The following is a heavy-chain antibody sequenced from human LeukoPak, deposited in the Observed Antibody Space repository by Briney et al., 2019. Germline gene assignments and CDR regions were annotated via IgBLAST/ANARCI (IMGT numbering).Heavy chain of an antibody. J-gene: IGHJ4*02. D-gene: IGHD4-17*01. CDR1: GFTFSSYG. Sequence: GRSLRLSCAASGFTFSSYGMHWVRQAPGKGLEWVAVIWYDGSNKYYADSVKGRFTISRDNSKNTLYLQMNSLRADDTAVYYCAKGSLSGDYIPAIDNYFDHWGQGTLVTVSS. CDR2: IWYDGSNK. V-gene: IGHV3-33*06. CDR3: AKGSLSGDYIPAIDNYFDH.